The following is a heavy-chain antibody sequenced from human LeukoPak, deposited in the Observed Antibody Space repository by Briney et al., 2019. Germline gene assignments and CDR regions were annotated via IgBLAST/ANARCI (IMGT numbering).Heavy chain of an antibody. CDR3: ARDAASINFDY. D-gene: IGHD3-9*01. V-gene: IGHV7-4-1*02. J-gene: IGHJ4*02. Sequence: GSSVKVSCKASGYTFNTYAMNWLRQAPGQGLEWMGWINTNTGNPTYAQGFTGRFVFSLDTSVSTAYLQISSLKAEDTAVYYCARDAASINFDYWGQGTLVTVSS. CDR2: INTNTGNP. CDR1: GYTFNTYA.